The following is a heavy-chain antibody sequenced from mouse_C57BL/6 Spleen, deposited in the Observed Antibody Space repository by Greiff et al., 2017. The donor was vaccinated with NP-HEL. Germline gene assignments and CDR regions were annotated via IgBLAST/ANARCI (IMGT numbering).Heavy chain of an antibody. CDR3: ACYDYDVYFDY. V-gene: IGHV1-7*01. CDR1: GYTFTSYW. D-gene: IGHD2-4*01. J-gene: IGHJ2*01. Sequence: QVQLQQSGAELAKPGASVKLSCKASGYTFTSYWMHWVKQRPGQGLEWIGYINPSSGYTKYNQKFKDKATLTAYKSSSTAYMQLSSLTYEDSAVYYCACYDYDVYFDYWGQGTTLTVSS. CDR2: INPSSGYT.